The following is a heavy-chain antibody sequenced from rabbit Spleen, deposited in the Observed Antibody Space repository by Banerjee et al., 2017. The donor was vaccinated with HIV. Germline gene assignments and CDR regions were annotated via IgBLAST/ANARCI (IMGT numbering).Heavy chain of an antibody. CDR1: GFDFSSYG. V-gene: IGHV1S45*01. D-gene: IGHD8-1*01. CDR2: IDTGSSGFT. Sequence: QEQLVESGGGLVQPGGSLKLSCKASGFDFSSYGVSWVRQAPGKGLEWIGYIDTGSSGFTYFASWAKGRFTISKTSSTTVTLQMTSLTAADTATYFCARDTGSSFSSYGMDLWGPGTLVTVS. J-gene: IGHJ6*01. CDR3: ARDTGSSFSSYGMDL.